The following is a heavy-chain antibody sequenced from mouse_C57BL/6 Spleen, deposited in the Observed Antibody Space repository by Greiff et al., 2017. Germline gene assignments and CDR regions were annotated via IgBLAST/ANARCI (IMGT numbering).Heavy chain of an antibody. V-gene: IGHV5-9*01. D-gene: IGHD2-1*01. CDR1: GFTFSSYT. J-gene: IGHJ3*01. Sequence: DVMLVESGGGLVKPGGSLKLSCAASGFTFSSYTMSWVRQTPEKRLEWVATISGGGGNTYYPDSVKGRFTISRDNAKNTLYLQMSSLRSEDTALYYCARQAYGNYEFAYWGQGTLVTVSA. CDR3: ARQAYGNYEFAY. CDR2: ISGGGGNT.